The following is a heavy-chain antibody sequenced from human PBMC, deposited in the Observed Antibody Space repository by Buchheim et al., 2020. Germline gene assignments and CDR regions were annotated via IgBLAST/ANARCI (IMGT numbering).Heavy chain of an antibody. CDR2: INPSGGST. CDR1: GYTFTSYY. V-gene: IGHV1-46*03. CDR3: AREGCGGDCFHHYGMDV. J-gene: IGHJ6*02. D-gene: IGHD2-21*01. Sequence: QVQLVQSGAEVKKPGASVKVSCKASGYTFTSYYMHWVRQAPGQGLERMGIINPSGGSTSYAQKFQGRVTMTRDTSTSTVYMELSSLRSEDTAVYYCAREGCGGDCFHHYGMDVWGQGTT.